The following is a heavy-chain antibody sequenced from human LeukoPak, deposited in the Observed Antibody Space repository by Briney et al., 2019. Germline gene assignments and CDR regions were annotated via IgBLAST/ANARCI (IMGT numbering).Heavy chain of an antibody. D-gene: IGHD6-19*01. CDR1: GYTFTSYY. CDR3: ARGGQWLWNYFDF. CDR2: INPNSGST. J-gene: IGHJ4*02. Sequence: GVSVKVSCKASGYTFTSYYIHWVRQAPGQGLEWMGIINPNSGSTSYAQKFQGRVTMTRDTSTSTVYMELSNLRSEDTAVYYCARGGQWLWNYFDFWGQGTLVTVSS. V-gene: IGHV1-46*01.